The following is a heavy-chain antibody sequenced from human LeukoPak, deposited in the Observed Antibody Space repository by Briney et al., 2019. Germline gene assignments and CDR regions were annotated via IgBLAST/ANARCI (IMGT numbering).Heavy chain of an antibody. D-gene: IGHD3-10*01. J-gene: IGHJ4*02. V-gene: IGHV4-59*08. CDR1: GDSLSTYY. CDR3: ARLWGYYGSGSIDY. CDR2: IHYNDNT. Sequence: SETLSLTCTVSGDSLSTYYWSWIRQPPGKGLEWIGFIHYNDNTKYNPSLESRVTISVDTSKNQFYLRLSSVTAADTAVYYCARLWGYYGSGSIDYWGQGTLVTVSS.